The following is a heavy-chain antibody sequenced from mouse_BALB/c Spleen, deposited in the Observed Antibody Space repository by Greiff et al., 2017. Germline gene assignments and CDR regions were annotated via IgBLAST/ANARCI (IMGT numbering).Heavy chain of an antibody. CDR1: GFAFSSYD. D-gene: IGHD1-1*01. J-gene: IGHJ1*01. Sequence: EVMLVESGGGLVKPGGSLKLSCAASGFAFSSYDMSWVRQTPEKRLEWVAYISSGGGSTYYPDTVKGRFTISRDNAKNTLYLQMSSLKSEDTAMYYCARVYYGSSYWYFDVGGAGTTVTVSS. V-gene: IGHV5-12-1*01. CDR3: ARVYYGSSYWYFDV. CDR2: ISSGGGST.